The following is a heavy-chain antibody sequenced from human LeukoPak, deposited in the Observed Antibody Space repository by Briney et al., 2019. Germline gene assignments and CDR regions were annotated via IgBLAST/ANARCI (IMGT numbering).Heavy chain of an antibody. CDR3: ARDWDDFWSGYYSPPDAFDI. J-gene: IGHJ3*02. D-gene: IGHD3-3*01. CDR1: GFTFSSYW. V-gene: IGHV3-7*01. Sequence: PGGSLRLSCAASGFTFSSYWMSWVRQAPGKGLEWVANIKQDGSEKYYVDSVKGRFTISRDNAKNSLYLQMNSLRAEDTAVYYCARDWDDFWSGYYSPPDAFDIWGQGTMVTVSS. CDR2: IKQDGSEK.